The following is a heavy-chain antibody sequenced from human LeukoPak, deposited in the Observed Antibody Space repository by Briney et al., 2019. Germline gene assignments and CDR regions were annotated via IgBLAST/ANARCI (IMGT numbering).Heavy chain of an antibody. V-gene: IGHV1-18*01. CDR1: GCTFRQYS. D-gene: IGHD3-3*02. J-gene: IGHJ3*02. Sequence: ASVIVSCNASGCTFRQYSISWVRQAPGKGLEWMGWVSPSHTTRVYAQQFQGRVTMTADTNTNTVSMELRSLRSDDTAVYFCARDYILPLETDNGDGFAIWGQGTVVSVSS. CDR3: ARDYILPLETDNGDGFAI. CDR2: VSPSHTTR.